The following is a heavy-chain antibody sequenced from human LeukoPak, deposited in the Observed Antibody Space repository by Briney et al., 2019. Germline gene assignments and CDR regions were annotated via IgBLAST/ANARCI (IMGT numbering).Heavy chain of an antibody. CDR1: GGSISSSSYY. D-gene: IGHD1-1*01. V-gene: IGHV4-39*07. CDR2: IYYSGSL. J-gene: IGHJ4*02. CDR3: ARGAPAEASIPTGYYFGY. Sequence: SETLSLTCTVSGGSISSSSYYWGWIRQPPGKGLEWIGSIYYSGSLYYNPSLKSRVTISVDTSKNQFSLKLSSVTAADTAVYYCARGAPAEASIPTGYYFGYWGQGTLVTVSS.